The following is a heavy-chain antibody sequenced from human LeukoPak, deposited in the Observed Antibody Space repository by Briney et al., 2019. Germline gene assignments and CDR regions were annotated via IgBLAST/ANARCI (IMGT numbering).Heavy chain of an antibody. CDR2: ISHSGST. D-gene: IGHD6-13*01. CDR1: GGSFSGYY. V-gene: IGHV4-34*01. CDR3: AREGAADFDF. J-gene: IGHJ4*02. Sequence: SETLSLTCAVYGGSFSGYYWSWIRQPPGKGLEWIGEISHSGSTNYSPSLKSRVTISVDTSKNQFSLMLSSVTAADTAVYTCAREGAADFDFWGQGTLVTVSS.